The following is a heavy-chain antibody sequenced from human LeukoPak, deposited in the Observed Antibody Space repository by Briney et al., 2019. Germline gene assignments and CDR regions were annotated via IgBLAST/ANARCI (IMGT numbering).Heavy chain of an antibody. CDR2: ISGTGGTT. CDR3: AKDGATVTPYYFDY. V-gene: IGHV3-23*01. J-gene: IGHJ4*02. Sequence: GGSLRLSCAASVFTFSSYSMSWVRQAPWKGLEWVSAISGTGGTTYYAASVKGRFTISRDNSKNTLYLQMNSLRAEDTAVYYCAKDGATVTPYYFDYWGQGTLVTVSS. CDR1: VFTFSSYS. D-gene: IGHD4-17*01.